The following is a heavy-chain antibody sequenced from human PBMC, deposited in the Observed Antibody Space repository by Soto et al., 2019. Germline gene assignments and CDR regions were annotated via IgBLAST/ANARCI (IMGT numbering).Heavy chain of an antibody. V-gene: IGHV3-9*01. CDR2: LSWHSLDI. CDR3: AKDVTGAPTYHGMDV. D-gene: IGHD7-27*01. J-gene: IGHJ6*02. CDR1: GFAFDDYA. Sequence: GGSLRLSCVASGFAFDDYAMHWVRLIPGKGLEWVSGLSWHSLDIAYAESVGGRFVISRDNAANSLFLQMDSLRPEDTALYYCAKDVTGAPTYHGMDVWGHGTTVTVSS.